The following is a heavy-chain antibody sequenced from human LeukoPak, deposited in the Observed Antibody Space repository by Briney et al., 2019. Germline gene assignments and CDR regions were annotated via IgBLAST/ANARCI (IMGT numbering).Heavy chain of an antibody. V-gene: IGHV3-33*01. CDR3: ARGNSYGYGNFDY. CDR2: IWYDGSNK. Sequence: PGGSLGLSCAASGFTFSSYGMHWVRQAPGKGLEWVAVIWYDGSNKYYAGSVKGRFTISRDNSKNTLYLQMNSLRAEDTAVYYCARGNSYGYGNFDYWGQGTLVTVSS. CDR1: GFTFSSYG. D-gene: IGHD5-18*01. J-gene: IGHJ4*02.